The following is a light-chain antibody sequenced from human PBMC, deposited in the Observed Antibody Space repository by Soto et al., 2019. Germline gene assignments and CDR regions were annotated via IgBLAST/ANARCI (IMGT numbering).Light chain of an antibody. CDR1: QSISSW. Sequence: DIQMTQYPSTLSSSIGDRVTITCRASQSISSWLAWYQQKPGKAPKLLIYKASSLESGVPSRFSGSGSGTEFTLTISSLQPDDFATYYCQQYYSYWTFAQGTKVDIK. V-gene: IGKV1-5*03. CDR2: KAS. CDR3: QQYYSYWT. J-gene: IGKJ1*01.